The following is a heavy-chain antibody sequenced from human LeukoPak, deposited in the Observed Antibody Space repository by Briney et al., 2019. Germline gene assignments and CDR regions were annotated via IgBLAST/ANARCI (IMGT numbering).Heavy chain of an antibody. D-gene: IGHD2-15*01. Sequence: GGSLRLSCAASGFTFSSYGMSWVRQAPGKGLEWVSAISGSGGSTYYADSVKGRFTISRDNSKNTLYLQMNSLRAEDTAVYYCAKGEQYCSGGSCFIRGYYFDYWGQGTLVTVSS. CDR1: GFTFSSYG. CDR3: AKGEQYCSGGSCFIRGYYFDY. CDR2: ISGSGGST. V-gene: IGHV3-23*01. J-gene: IGHJ4*02.